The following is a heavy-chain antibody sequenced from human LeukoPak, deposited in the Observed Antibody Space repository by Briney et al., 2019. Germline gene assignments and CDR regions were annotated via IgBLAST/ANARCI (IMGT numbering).Heavy chain of an antibody. Sequence: GGSLRLSCAASGFTFSSYSFNWVRQAPGKGLEWVSSINTVATYIYYADSVRGRFTISRDNDKNSLWLQMNSLRAEHTAVYYCARESGNDYGEGFDIWGQGTMVTVSS. CDR3: ARESGNDYGEGFDI. CDR1: GFTFSSYS. V-gene: IGHV3-21*01. CDR2: INTVATYI. J-gene: IGHJ3*02. D-gene: IGHD4-17*01.